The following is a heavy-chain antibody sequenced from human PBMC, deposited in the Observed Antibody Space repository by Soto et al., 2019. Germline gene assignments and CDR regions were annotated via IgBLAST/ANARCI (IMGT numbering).Heavy chain of an antibody. CDR3: ARHKSTVNILDY. V-gene: IGHV4-59*08. D-gene: IGHD4-17*01. CDR2: IYSFGST. CDR1: GGSVSPYY. Sequence: QVLLQESGPGLVKSSETLSLTCTVSGGSVSPYYWSWIRQPPGKGLEWIGYIYSFGSTNYNASLESRVSMSVDTSKNQGSLKLTSVTVADTAVYYCARHKSTVNILDYWGQGTLVTVSS. J-gene: IGHJ4*02.